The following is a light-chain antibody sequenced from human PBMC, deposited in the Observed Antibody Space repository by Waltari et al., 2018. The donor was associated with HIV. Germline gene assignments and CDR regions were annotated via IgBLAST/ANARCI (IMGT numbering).Light chain of an antibody. CDR3: GTWDNSLRTWV. CDR2: DNN. CDR1: SSHIGRNY. V-gene: IGLV1-51*01. J-gene: IGLJ3*02. Sequence: QSVLTQPPSVSAAPGQKVTISRPGSSSHIGRNYVHWYQQPTGTAPKLLIYDNNKRPFGIPDRFSGSKSGTSATLGITGLQTGDEADYYCGTWDNSLRTWVFGGGTKLTVL.